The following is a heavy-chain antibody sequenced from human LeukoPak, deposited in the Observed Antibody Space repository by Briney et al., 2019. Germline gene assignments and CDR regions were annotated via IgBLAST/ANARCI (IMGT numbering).Heavy chain of an antibody. D-gene: IGHD6-13*01. CDR2: LYSGGST. Sequence: GGSLRLSRAASGLTVSSNYMTWVRQAPGKGLEWVSVLYSGGSTYYADSVKGRFTISRDNSKNTLYLQMNSLRAEDTAVYYCARAPRMVHFDYWGQGTLVTVSS. J-gene: IGHJ4*02. CDR3: ARAPRMVHFDY. CDR1: GLTVSSNY. V-gene: IGHV3-53*01.